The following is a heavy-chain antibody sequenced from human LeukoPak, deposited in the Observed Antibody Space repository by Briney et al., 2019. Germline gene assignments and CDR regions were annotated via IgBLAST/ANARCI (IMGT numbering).Heavy chain of an antibody. J-gene: IGHJ4*02. Sequence: PGGSLRLSCAASGFTFSSYAMTWVRQAPGKGLEWVSVISGSGTNTDYADSVKGRFTISRDNSKNTLYLQMNSLRAEDTAVYYCAKSFGLVIAAAGTGADWGQGTLVTVSS. V-gene: IGHV3-23*01. CDR1: GFTFSSYA. D-gene: IGHD6-13*01. CDR3: AKSFGLVIAAAGTGAD. CDR2: ISGSGTNT.